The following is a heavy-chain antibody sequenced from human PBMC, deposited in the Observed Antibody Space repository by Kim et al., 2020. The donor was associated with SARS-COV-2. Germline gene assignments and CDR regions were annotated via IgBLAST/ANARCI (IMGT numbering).Heavy chain of an antibody. CDR1: GGSFSGYY. J-gene: IGHJ4*02. CDR3: ARGSGWLQFFGFDY. Sequence: SETLSLTCAVYGGSFSGYYWSWIRQPPGKGLEWIGEINHSGSTNYNPSLKSRVTISVDTSKNQFSLKLSSVTAADTAVYYCARGSGWLQFFGFDYWGQGTLVTVSS. V-gene: IGHV4-34*01. CDR2: INHSGST. D-gene: IGHD5-12*01.